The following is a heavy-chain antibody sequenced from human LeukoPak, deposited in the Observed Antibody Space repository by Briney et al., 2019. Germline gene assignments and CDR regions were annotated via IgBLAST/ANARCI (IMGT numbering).Heavy chain of an antibody. V-gene: IGHV3-30*02. CDR2: IRYDGSNK. J-gene: IGHJ4*02. D-gene: IGHD2-8*01. CDR1: GFTFSSYG. Sequence: GGSLRLSCAASGFTFSSYGMHWVRQAPGKGLEWVAFIRYDGSNKYYADSVKGRFTISRDNSKNTLYLQMNSLRAEDTAVYYCAGASRNVWNEYFDYWGQGTLVTVSS. CDR3: AGASRNVWNEYFDY.